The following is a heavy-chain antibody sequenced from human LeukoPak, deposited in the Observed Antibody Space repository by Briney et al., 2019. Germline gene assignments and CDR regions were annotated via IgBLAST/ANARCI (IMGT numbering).Heavy chain of an antibody. CDR3: ARDAHCSSTSCPDYYYYYYMDV. Sequence: ASVKVSCKASGYTFTGYYMHWVRQAPGQGLEWMGWINPNSGGTNYAQKFQGRVTMTRDTSISTAYMELNRLRSDDTAVYYCARDAHCSSTSCPDYYYYYYMDVWGKGTTVTVSS. D-gene: IGHD2-2*01. CDR1: GYTFTGYY. V-gene: IGHV1-2*02. J-gene: IGHJ6*03. CDR2: INPNSGGT.